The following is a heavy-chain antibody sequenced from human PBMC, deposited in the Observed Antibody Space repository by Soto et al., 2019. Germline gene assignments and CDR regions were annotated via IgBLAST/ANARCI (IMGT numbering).Heavy chain of an antibody. D-gene: IGHD6-13*01. CDR3: AKGPSSWYDY. CDR1: GFTFSSYG. J-gene: IGHJ4*02. Sequence: PGGSLRLSCAASGFTFSSYGMHWVRQAPGKGLEWVAVISYDGSNKYYADSVKGRFTISRDDSKNTLYLQMNSLRAEDTAVYYCAKGPSSWYDYWGQGTLVTVSS. CDR2: ISYDGSNK. V-gene: IGHV3-30*18.